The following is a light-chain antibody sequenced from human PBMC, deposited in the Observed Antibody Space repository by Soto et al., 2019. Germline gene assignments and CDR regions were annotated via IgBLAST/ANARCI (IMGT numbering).Light chain of an antibody. J-gene: IGKJ1*01. CDR1: LSVSSD. CDR2: RAF. V-gene: IGKV3-20*01. Sequence: EIMMTQSPATLSLSPGERATLSCRASLSVSSDLAWYRQKPGQAPRLLIYRAFTRATGIPARFSGSGSGTDFTLTISRLEPEDFAVYYCQQYGSSPPRTFGQGTKVDIK. CDR3: QQYGSSPPRT.